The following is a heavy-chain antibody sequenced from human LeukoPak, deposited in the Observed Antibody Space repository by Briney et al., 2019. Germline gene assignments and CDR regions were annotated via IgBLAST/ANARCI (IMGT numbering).Heavy chain of an antibody. CDR3: ARARDGSWDY. J-gene: IGHJ4*02. D-gene: IGHD6-13*01. CDR1: GFTFSSYW. CDR2: IKDDGSEK. V-gene: IGHV3-7*03. Sequence: GGSLRLSCAASGFTFSSYWMSWVRQAPGKGLEWVANIKDDGSEKYYVDSVKGRFTISRDDAKNSLYLQMNSPRAEDTAVYYCARARDGSWDYWGQGTLVTVSS.